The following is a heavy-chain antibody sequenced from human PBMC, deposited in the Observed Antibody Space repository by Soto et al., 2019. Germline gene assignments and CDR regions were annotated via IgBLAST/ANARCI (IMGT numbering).Heavy chain of an antibody. Sequence: ASVKVSCKASGYTFAIYGISWVRQAPGQGLEWMGWISAYNGNTNYAQKLQGRVTMTTDTSTSTAYMELRSLRSDDTAVYYCAKHSSSWLSQTESFEYWGQGTLVTVSS. V-gene: IGHV1-18*01. D-gene: IGHD6-13*01. J-gene: IGHJ4*02. CDR3: AKHSSSWLSQTESFEY. CDR1: GYTFAIYG. CDR2: ISAYNGNT.